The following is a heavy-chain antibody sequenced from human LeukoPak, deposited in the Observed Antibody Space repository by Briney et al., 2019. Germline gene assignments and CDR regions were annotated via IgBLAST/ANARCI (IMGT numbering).Heavy chain of an antibody. Sequence: GGSLRLSCAASGLTFSIHWMNWVRQAPGKGLECVANINQDGSDKYYVDSVKGRFTVSRDNSKNMLYLQMNSLRGEDTAVYFCTRASYGPTDYWGQGTLVTVSS. CDR1: GLTFSIHW. CDR2: INQDGSDK. V-gene: IGHV3-7*04. CDR3: TRASYGPTDY. J-gene: IGHJ4*02. D-gene: IGHD3-10*01.